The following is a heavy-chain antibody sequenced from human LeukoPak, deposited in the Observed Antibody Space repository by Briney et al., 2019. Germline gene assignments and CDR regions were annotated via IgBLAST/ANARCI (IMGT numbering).Heavy chain of an antibody. J-gene: IGHJ4*02. Sequence: KPSETLSLTCTVSGGSISSSSYYWGWIRQPPGKGLEWIGEINHSGSTNYNPSLKSRVTISVDTSKNQFSLKLSSVTAADTAVYYCAREKRRAVIVVVPYYFDYWGQGTLVTVSS. D-gene: IGHD3-22*01. CDR1: GGSISSSSYY. V-gene: IGHV4-39*07. CDR2: INHSGST. CDR3: AREKRRAVIVVVPYYFDY.